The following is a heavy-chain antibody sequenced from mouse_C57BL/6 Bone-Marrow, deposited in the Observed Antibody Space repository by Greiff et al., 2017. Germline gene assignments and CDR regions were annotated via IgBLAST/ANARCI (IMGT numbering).Heavy chain of an antibody. CDR1: GFTFSNYW. V-gene: IGHV6-3*01. CDR2: IRLKSDNYAT. J-gene: IGHJ2*01. CDR3: TVGNR. Sequence: EVKVEESGGGLVHPGGSMKLSCVASGFTFSNYWMNWVRQSPEKGLEWVAQIRLKSDNYATHYAESVKGRFTISRDDSKSSVYLQMNNLRAVDTGIYYFTVGNRWGQGTTLTVSS.